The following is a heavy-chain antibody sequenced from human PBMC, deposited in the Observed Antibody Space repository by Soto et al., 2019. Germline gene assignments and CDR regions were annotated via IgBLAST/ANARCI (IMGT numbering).Heavy chain of an antibody. J-gene: IGHJ3*02. D-gene: IGHD3-16*01. CDR2: ISSSSSYI. CDR1: GFTFSSYS. CDR3: AREGDHYAFDI. Sequence: GGSLRLSCAASGFTFSSYSMNWVRQAPGKGLEWVSSISSSSSYIYYADSVKGRFTISRDNAKNSLYLQMNSLRAEDTAVYYCAREGDHYAFDIWGQGTMVTVSS. V-gene: IGHV3-21*01.